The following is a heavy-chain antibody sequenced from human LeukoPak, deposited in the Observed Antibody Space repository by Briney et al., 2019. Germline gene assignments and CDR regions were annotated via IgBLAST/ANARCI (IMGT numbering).Heavy chain of an antibody. Sequence: ASETLSLTCTVPGGSISSYYWSSIRQPPGKGLEWIGPIYYSGSTNYNPSLKSRVTISVDTSKNQFSLKLSSVTAADTAVYYCAREGCVARSGRYPRLVWFDPWGQGTLVTVSS. CDR1: GGSISSYY. CDR3: AREGCVARSGRYPRLVWFDP. J-gene: IGHJ5*02. D-gene: IGHD1-26*01. V-gene: IGHV4-59*01. CDR2: IYYSGST.